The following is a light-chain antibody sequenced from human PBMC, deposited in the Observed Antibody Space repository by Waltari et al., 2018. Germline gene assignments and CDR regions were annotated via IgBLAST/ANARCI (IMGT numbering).Light chain of an antibody. CDR1: ESVSRA. J-gene: IGKJ1*01. Sequence: EIALTQSPGTLSLSVGERATASCRASESVSRALAWYQQKPGQAPRLLIYGASTRATGIPDRFSGSGSGTDFSLTISRLEPDDFAVYYCQHYLRLPVTFGQGTTVEI. V-gene: IGKV3-20*01. CDR3: QHYLRLPVT. CDR2: GAS.